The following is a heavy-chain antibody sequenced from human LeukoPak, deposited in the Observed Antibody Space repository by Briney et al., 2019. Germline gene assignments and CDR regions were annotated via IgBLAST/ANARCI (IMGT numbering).Heavy chain of an antibody. J-gene: IGHJ4*02. CDR3: ARPLLGYTYGFDY. CDR2: ISGSSSTI. D-gene: IGHD5-18*01. V-gene: IGHV3-48*03. Sequence: GGSLRLSCAASGFTFSSYEMNWVRQAPGKGLEWVSYISGSSSTIYYADSVKGRFTISRDNAKNSLYLQMNSLRAEDTAVYYCARPLLGYTYGFDYWGQGTLVTVSS. CDR1: GFTFSSYE.